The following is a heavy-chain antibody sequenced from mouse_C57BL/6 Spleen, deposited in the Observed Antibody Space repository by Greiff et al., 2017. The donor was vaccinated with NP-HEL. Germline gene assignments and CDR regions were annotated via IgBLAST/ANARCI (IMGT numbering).Heavy chain of an antibody. V-gene: IGHV2-2*01. CDR2: IWSGGST. J-gene: IGHJ4*01. Sequence: QVQLKESGPGLVQPSQSLSITCTVSGFSLTSYGVHWVRQSPGKGLEWLGVIWSGGSTDYNAAFISRLSISKDNSKSQVFFKMNSLQADDTAIYYCATITTVLHAMDYWGQGTSVTVSS. D-gene: IGHD1-1*01. CDR1: GFSLTSYG. CDR3: ATITTVLHAMDY.